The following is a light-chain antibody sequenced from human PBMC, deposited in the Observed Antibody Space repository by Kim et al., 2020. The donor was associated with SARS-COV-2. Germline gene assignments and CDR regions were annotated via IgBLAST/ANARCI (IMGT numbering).Light chain of an antibody. CDR2: EDD. CDR1: SGNIATSY. V-gene: IGLV6-57*03. J-gene: IGLJ3*02. CDR3: QSYDDNIQV. Sequence: GKTVPISCSRSSGNIATSYVHWYQQRPGSVPTIVIYEDDQRSSGVPDRFSGSIDRSSNSASLSISGLRTDDEADYYCQSYDDNIQVFGGGTQLTVL.